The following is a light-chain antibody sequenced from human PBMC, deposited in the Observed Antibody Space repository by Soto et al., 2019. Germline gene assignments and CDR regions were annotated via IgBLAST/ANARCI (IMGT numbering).Light chain of an antibody. CDR1: QSVSSSY. J-gene: IGKJ4*01. V-gene: IGKV3D-20*02. CDR3: QQRSNWPPRLT. Sequence: EIVLTQSPGTLSLSPGERATLSCRASQSVSSSYLAWYQQKPGQAPRLLIYGASSRATGIPDRFSGSGSGTDFTLTISSLEPEDFAVYYCQQRSNWPPRLTFGGGTKVDIK. CDR2: GAS.